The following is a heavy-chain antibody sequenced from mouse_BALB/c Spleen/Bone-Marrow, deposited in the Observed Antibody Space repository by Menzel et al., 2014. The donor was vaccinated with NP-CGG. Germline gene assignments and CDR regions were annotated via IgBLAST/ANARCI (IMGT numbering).Heavy chain of an antibody. Sequence: EVQLQQSGTVLARPGASVKMSCKASGYSFISYWMHWVKRRPGQGLEWIGAIYPGNSDASYNQKVKGKAKLTAVTSASTAYMELISLTNEDSAVYYGTRWGVYDYDGGFAYWGQGTLVTVSA. V-gene: IGHV1-5*01. CDR2: IYPGNSDA. CDR1: GYSFISYW. CDR3: TRWGVYDYDGGFAY. J-gene: IGHJ3*01. D-gene: IGHD2-4*01.